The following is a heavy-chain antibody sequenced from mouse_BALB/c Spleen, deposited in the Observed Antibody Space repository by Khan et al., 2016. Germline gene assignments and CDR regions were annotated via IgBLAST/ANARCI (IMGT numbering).Heavy chain of an antibody. CDR3: IAYDYDTMDY. J-gene: IGHJ4*01. Sequence: VQLKESGGGLVQPGGSMKLSCAASGFTFSDAWMDWVRQSPEKGLEWVAAIRSKANNYAIYYAESVKGRFTISRDDSKSSVYLQMDSLRAEDTGMYYCIAYDYDTMDYWGQGTSVTGSS. V-gene: IGHV6-6*01. CDR1: GFTFSDAW. CDR2: IRSKANNYAI. D-gene: IGHD2-4*01.